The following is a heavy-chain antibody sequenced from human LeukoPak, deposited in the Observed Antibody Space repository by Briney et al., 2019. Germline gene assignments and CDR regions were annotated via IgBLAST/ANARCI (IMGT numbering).Heavy chain of an antibody. CDR2: INPSGVST. CDR1: GYTFTSYY. D-gene: IGHD7-27*01. V-gene: IGHV1-46*01. J-gene: IGHJ5*02. Sequence: ASVKVSCKASGYTFTSYYMHWVRQAPGPGLEWMEIINPSGVSTIYAQIFQGRVTMTRDTSTSTVYMALSSLRSEDTAVYYCARGLGIGWFDPWGQGTLVTVSS. CDR3: ARGLGIGWFDP.